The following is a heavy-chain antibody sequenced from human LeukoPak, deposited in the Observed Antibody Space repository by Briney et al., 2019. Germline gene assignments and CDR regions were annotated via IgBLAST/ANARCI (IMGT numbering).Heavy chain of an antibody. D-gene: IGHD2-15*01. J-gene: IGHJ4*02. Sequence: GGSLRLSCEASGFIFSDYNTNWVRQAPGKGLEWVSSISRSSSYIYYADSVKGRFTISRDNAKNSLYLQMNSLRAEDTAVYYCASRFCSAGSCPSGFHHWGQGTLVTVSS. CDR3: ASRFCSAGSCPSGFHH. V-gene: IGHV3-21*01. CDR2: ISRSSSYI. CDR1: GFIFSDYN.